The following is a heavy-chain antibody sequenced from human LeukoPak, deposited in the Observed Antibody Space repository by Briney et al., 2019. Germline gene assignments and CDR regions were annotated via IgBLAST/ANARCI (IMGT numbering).Heavy chain of an antibody. D-gene: IGHD2-15*01. V-gene: IGHV7-4-1*02. CDR3: ARSYCSGGSCPGYFDY. CDR2: INANTGNP. CDR1: GYTFTSYA. Sequence: ASVKVSCKASGYTFTSYAMNWVRQAPGQGLEWMGWINANTGNPTYAQGFTGRFVLSLDTSVSTAYLQISSLKAEDTAVYYCARSYCSGGSCPGYFDYWGQGTLVTVSS. J-gene: IGHJ4*02.